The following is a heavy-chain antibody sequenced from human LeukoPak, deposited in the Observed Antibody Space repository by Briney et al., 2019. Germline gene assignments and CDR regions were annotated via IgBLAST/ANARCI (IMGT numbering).Heavy chain of an antibody. CDR1: GYTFTSYD. V-gene: IGHV1-8*01. CDR3: AREGSGWNEEQN. J-gene: IGHJ4*02. D-gene: IGHD6-19*01. Sequence: ASVKVSCKASGYTFTSYDINWVRQATGQGLEWMGWMNPNSGNTGYAQKFQGRVTMTRSTSISTAYMELSSLRSEDTAVYYCAREGSGWNEEQNWGQGTLVTVSS. CDR2: MNPNSGNT.